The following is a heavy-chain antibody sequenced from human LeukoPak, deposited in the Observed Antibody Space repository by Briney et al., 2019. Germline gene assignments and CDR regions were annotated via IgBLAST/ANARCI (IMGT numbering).Heavy chain of an antibody. V-gene: IGHV1-69*05. D-gene: IGHD2-2*01. Sequence: SVKVSCKASGGTFSSYAISWVRQAPGQGLEWMGRIIPIFGTANYAQKYQGRVTITTDESTSTAYMELSSLRSEDTAVYYCARDLGSRYCSSTSCSDINWFDPWGQGTLVTVSS. CDR3: ARDLGSRYCSSTSCSDINWFDP. CDR2: IIPIFGTA. CDR1: GGTFSSYA. J-gene: IGHJ5*02.